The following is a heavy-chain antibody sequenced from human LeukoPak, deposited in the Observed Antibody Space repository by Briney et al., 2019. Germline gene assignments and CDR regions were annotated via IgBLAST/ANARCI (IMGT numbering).Heavy chain of an antibody. J-gene: IGHJ6*03. Sequence: PGGSLRLSCAASGFIFSSYAMTGVRQAPGKGLEWVSGISGSGANTYYADSVKGRFTISRDNSKDTLYLQMNSLRAEDTAIYYCAKLGGPYNWDYAGLNYMDVWGKGTTFTVSS. CDR2: ISGSGANT. D-gene: IGHD1-7*01. V-gene: IGHV3-23*01. CDR3: AKLGGPYNWDYAGLNYMDV. CDR1: GFIFSSYA.